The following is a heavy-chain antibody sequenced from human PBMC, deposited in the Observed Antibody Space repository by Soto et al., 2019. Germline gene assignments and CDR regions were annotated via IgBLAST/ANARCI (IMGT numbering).Heavy chain of an antibody. D-gene: IGHD3-16*01. CDR3: ARDQGGQSGNFIFDT. V-gene: IGHV3-33*01. Sequence: QVQLVESGGGVVQPGRSLRLSCAASGFSFSDYVMHWVRQAPGKGLDWVAVMWYHGRDLFYADSVKDRFTISRDNSKNTLYLQMNSLRAEDTAVYYCARDQGGQSGNFIFDTWGQGTLVTVSS. CDR2: MWYHGRDL. J-gene: IGHJ4*02. CDR1: GFSFSDYV.